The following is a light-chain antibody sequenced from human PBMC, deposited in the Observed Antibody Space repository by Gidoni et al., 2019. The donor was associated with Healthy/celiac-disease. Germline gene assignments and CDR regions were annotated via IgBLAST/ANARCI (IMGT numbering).Light chain of an antibody. J-gene: IGLJ2*01. V-gene: IGLV2-23*01. CDR2: EGS. Sequence: SALTPPASVSWSPGPSITLSCTGTSSDVGSYNLVSWYQQHPGKAPKLMIYEGSKRPSGVSNRFSGSKSGNTASLTISGLQAEDEADYYCCSYAGSSTHVVFGGGTKLTVL. CDR1: SSDVGSYNL. CDR3: CSYAGSSTHVV.